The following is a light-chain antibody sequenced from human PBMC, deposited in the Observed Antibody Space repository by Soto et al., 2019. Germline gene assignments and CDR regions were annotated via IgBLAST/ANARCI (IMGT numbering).Light chain of an antibody. V-gene: IGKV1-33*01. CDR1: RDISVY. CDR3: QQYDNLPPYT. Sequence: DIQMTQSPSSLSASVGDTVTITCQASRDISVYLNWYQQKPGKAPNLLVFDASNLQTGVPSRFSGSGSVTHFTFTISSLQTEDVATYYCQQYDNLPPYTFGQGTRLEI. J-gene: IGKJ2*01. CDR2: DAS.